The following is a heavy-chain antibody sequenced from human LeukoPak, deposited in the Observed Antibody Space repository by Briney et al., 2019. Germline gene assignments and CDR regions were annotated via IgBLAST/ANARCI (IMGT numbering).Heavy chain of an antibody. J-gene: IGHJ4*02. CDR1: GYTFTSYA. CDR3: AREGGSSSGYQSPFDY. CDR2: INAGNGNT. D-gene: IGHD3-22*01. V-gene: IGHV1-3*01. Sequence: ASVKVSCKASGYTFTSYAMHWVRQAPGQRLEWMGWINAGNGNTKYSQKFQGRVTITRDTSASTAYMELSSLRSEDTAVYYCAREGGSSSGYQSPFDYWGQGTLVTVSS.